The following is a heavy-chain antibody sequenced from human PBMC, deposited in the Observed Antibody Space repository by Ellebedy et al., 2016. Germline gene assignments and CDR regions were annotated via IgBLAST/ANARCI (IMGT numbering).Heavy chain of an antibody. V-gene: IGHV2-5*01. J-gene: IGHJ4*02. CDR1: GFSLSTSEVV. Sequence: SGPTLVKPTQTLTLTCTFSGFSLSTSEVVVGWIRQPPGKALEWLAFIYGNERYSPSLKSRLTIPKDTYKNQVVLTMTNMDPVDTGTFYCAHKSTVHSVDYWGQGTLVTVSS. D-gene: IGHD4-11*01. CDR2: IYGNE. CDR3: AHKSTVHSVDY.